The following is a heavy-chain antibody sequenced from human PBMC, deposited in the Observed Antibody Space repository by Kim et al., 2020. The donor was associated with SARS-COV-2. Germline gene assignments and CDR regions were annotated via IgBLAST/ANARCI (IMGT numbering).Heavy chain of an antibody. J-gene: IGHJ6*02. D-gene: IGHD3-9*01. Sequence: SETLSLTCAVYGGSFSGYYWSWIRQPPGKGLEWIGEINHSGSTNYNPSLKSRVTISVDTSKNQFSLKLSSVTAADTAVYYCARHPAPGYYRPSSYYYYGMDVWGQGTTVTVSS. CDR2: INHSGST. V-gene: IGHV4-34*01. CDR1: GGSFSGYY. CDR3: ARHPAPGYYRPSSYYYYGMDV.